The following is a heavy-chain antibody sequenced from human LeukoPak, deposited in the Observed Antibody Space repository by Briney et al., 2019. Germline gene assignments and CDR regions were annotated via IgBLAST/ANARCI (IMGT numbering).Heavy chain of an antibody. Sequence: GASVTVSCKASGYTFTSYYMHWVRQAPGQGLEWMGIINPSGGSTSYAQKFQGRVTMTRDTSTSTVYMELSSLRSEDTAVYYCARVRVSGRIAAAGTHFQHRGQGTLVTVSS. J-gene: IGHJ1*01. CDR3: ARVRVSGRIAAAGTHFQH. V-gene: IGHV1-46*01. D-gene: IGHD6-13*01. CDR1: GYTFTSYY. CDR2: INPSGGST.